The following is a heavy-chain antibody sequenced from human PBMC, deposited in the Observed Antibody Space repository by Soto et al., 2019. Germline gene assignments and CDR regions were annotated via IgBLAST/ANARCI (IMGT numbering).Heavy chain of an antibody. J-gene: IGHJ6*02. D-gene: IGHD3-3*01. CDR2: IRSKAYGGTT. CDR3: TRVRLPDFWSGYDGFDGMDV. Sequence: GGSLRLSCTASGFTFGDYAMSWFRQAPGKGLEWVGFIRSKAYGGTTEYAASVKGRFTISRDDSKSIAYLQMNSLKTEDTAVYYCTRVRLPDFWSGYDGFDGMDVWGQGTTVTVSS. V-gene: IGHV3-49*03. CDR1: GFTFGDYA.